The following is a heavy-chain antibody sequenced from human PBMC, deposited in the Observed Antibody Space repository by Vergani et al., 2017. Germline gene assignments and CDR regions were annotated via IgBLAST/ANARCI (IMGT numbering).Heavy chain of an antibody. Sequence: EVQLVESGGGLVQPGRSLRLSCAASGFTFDDYAMHWVRQAPGKGLEWVSGISGSGGFTYYADSVKGRFTISRDNSKNTLFLQMNNLRAEDTAVYYCAKDIVPGYYDSSGYCDCWGQGSLVSVCS. V-gene: IGHV3-23*04. CDR2: ISGSGGFT. CDR1: GFTFDDYA. CDR3: AKDIVPGYYDSSGYCDC. J-gene: IGHJ4*02. D-gene: IGHD3-22*01.